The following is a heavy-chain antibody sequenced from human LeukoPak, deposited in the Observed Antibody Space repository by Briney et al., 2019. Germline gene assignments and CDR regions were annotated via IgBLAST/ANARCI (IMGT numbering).Heavy chain of an antibody. D-gene: IGHD3-10*01. CDR1: GFTFSSYS. V-gene: IGHV3-23*01. CDR2: ITGVGGNT. J-gene: IGHJ5*02. Sequence: GGSLRLSCAASGFTFSSYSMTWVRQAPGKGLEWVSGITGVGGNTYYADSVKGRFTISRDNSKNTLYLQMNSLRVEDTAAYYCAKDAVRGSGRINWFDTWGQGTVVTVSS. CDR3: AKDAVRGSGRINWFDT.